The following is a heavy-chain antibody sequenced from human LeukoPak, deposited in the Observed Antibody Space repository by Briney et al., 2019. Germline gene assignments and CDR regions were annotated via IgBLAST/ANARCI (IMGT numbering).Heavy chain of an antibody. D-gene: IGHD5-18*01. Sequence: GASVKVSCKASGYTFSAYCMHWVRQAPGQGLEWMGWINPNSGGTNYAQKFQGRVTMTRDTSISTAYMELSRLRSDDTAVYYCARDGSYGLYYYYYMDVWGKGTTVTVSS. J-gene: IGHJ6*03. CDR1: GYTFSAYC. CDR2: INPNSGGT. CDR3: ARDGSYGLYYYYYMDV. V-gene: IGHV1-2*02.